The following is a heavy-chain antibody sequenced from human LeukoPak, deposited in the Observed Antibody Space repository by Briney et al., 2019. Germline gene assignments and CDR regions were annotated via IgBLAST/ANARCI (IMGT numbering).Heavy chain of an antibody. Sequence: GGSLGLSCAASGFTVSSNYMSWVRQAPGKGLEWVSVIYSGGSTYYADSVKGRFTISRDNSKNTLYLQMNSLRAEDTAVYYCARGIAVAGTSGDYFDYWGQGTLVTVSS. CDR1: GFTVSSNY. D-gene: IGHD6-19*01. CDR2: IYSGGST. J-gene: IGHJ4*02. CDR3: ARGIAVAGTSGDYFDY. V-gene: IGHV3-53*01.